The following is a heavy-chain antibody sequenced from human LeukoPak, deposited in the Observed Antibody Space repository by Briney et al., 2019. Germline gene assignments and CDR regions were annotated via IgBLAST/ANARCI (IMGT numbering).Heavy chain of an antibody. V-gene: IGHV1-46*01. D-gene: IGHD4-17*01. CDR3: ARDPVGDYGMSSGLLDY. CDR1: GYTFTSYY. J-gene: IGHJ4*02. Sequence: ASVKVSCKASGYTFTSYYMHWVRQAPGQGLEWMGIINPSGGSTSYAQKFQGRVTITADESTSTAYMELSSLRSEDTAVYYCARDPVGDYGMSSGLLDYWGQGTLVTVSS. CDR2: INPSGGST.